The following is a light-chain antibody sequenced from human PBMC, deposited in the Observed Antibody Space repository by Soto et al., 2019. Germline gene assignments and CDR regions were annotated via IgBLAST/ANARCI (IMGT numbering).Light chain of an antibody. CDR2: GAS. CDR1: QGISSN. J-gene: IGKJ2*01. V-gene: IGKV3-20*01. Sequence: EIVMTQSPATLSVSPGERATLSCRASQGISSNLAWYQQKPGQAPRLLIYGASSRATGIPDRFSGSGSGTDFTLTITRLEPEDFAVYYCQQYGSSPHTFGQGTKLEIK. CDR3: QQYGSSPHT.